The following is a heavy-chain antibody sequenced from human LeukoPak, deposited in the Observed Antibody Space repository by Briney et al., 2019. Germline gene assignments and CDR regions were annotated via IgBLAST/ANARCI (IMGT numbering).Heavy chain of an antibody. CDR3: ARGYCSGGSCDRRADY. J-gene: IGHJ4*02. V-gene: IGHV1-18*01. CDR1: GYTFTSYG. CDR2: ISAYNGNT. Sequence: VASVKVCCKASGYTFTSYGISWVRQAPGQGLEWMGWISAYNGNTNYAQKLQGRVTMTTDTSTSTAYMELRSLRSDDTAVYYCARGYCSGGSCDRRADYWGQGTLVTVSS. D-gene: IGHD2-15*01.